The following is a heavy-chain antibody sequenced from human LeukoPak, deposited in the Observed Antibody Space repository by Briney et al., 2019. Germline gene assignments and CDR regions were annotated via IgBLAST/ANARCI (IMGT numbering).Heavy chain of an antibody. J-gene: IGHJ4*02. CDR1: GGTFSSYA. V-gene: IGHV1-69*06. CDR3: ARDGYSSSWYEVY. Sequence: GASVKVSCKASGGTFSSYAISWVRQAPGQGLEWMGGIIPIFGTANYAQKFQGRVTITADKSTSTAYMELSSLRSEDTAVYYCARDGYSSSWYEVYWGQGTLVTVSS. D-gene: IGHD6-13*01. CDR2: IIPIFGTA.